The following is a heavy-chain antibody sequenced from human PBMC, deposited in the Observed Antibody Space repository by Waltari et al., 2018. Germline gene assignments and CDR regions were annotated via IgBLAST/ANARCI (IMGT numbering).Heavy chain of an antibody. Sequence: EVQLVQSGAEVKKPGATVKISCKASGYTFTDYYMHWVQQAPGNGLEWMGRVDPEDGETIYAEKFQGRVTITADTSTDTAYMELSSLRSEDTAVYYCATDGSWDSSGYYAPGFDYWGQGTLVTVSS. CDR1: GYTFTDYY. J-gene: IGHJ4*02. V-gene: IGHV1-69-2*01. D-gene: IGHD3-22*01. CDR2: VDPEDGET. CDR3: ATDGSWDSSGYYAPGFDY.